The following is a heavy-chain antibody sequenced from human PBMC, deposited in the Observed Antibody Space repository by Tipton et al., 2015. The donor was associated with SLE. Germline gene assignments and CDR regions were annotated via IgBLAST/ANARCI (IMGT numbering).Heavy chain of an antibody. Sequence: TLSLTCAVSGYSISSGYYWGWIRQPPGKGLEWVGSIYHSGGTYYNPSLKSRVTISVDTSKNQFSLKLSSVTAADTAVYYCAREVGSPWGQGTLVTVSS. V-gene: IGHV4-38-2*02. CDR2: IYHSGGT. CDR3: AREVGSP. CDR1: GYSISSGYY. J-gene: IGHJ5*02.